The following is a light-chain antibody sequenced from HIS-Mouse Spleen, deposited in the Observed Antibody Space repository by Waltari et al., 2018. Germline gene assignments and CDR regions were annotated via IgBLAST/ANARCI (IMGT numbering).Light chain of an antibody. J-gene: IGLJ2*01. CDR3: SAYTSSGFNVV. Sequence: QSALTQPASVSGSPGQSITIACTGTSSDVGGYNYVSWYQQHPGKAPKLMIYDVSNRPSGVSHRVSGSTSGKTVALTSSGLQAEDEADYYCSAYTSSGFNVVFGGGTKLTVL. CDR2: DVS. CDR1: SSDVGGYNY. V-gene: IGLV2-14*03.